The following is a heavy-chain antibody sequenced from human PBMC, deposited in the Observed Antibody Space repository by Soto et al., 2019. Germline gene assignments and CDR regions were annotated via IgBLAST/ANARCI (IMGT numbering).Heavy chain of an antibody. J-gene: IGHJ6*02. D-gene: IGHD2-2*03. V-gene: IGHV1-69*13. CDR2: IILIFGTA. CDR3: ARSVDIVVVPAADYYYYGMDV. CDR1: GGTFSSYA. Sequence: ASVKVSCKASGGTFSSYAISWVRQAPGQGLEWMGGIILIFGTANYAQKFQGRVTITADESTSTAYIELSSLRSEDTAVYYCARSVDIVVVPAADYYYYGMDVWGQGTTVTVSS.